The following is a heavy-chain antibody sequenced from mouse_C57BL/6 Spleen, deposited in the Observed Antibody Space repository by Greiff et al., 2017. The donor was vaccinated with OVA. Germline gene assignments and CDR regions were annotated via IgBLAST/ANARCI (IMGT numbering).Heavy chain of an antibody. CDR1: GYSITSGYS. CDR2: ISYDGSN. V-gene: IGHV3-6*01. D-gene: IGHD2-5*01. J-gene: IGHJ2*01. Sequence: EVQLQQSGPGLVKPSQSLSLTCSVTGYSITSGYSWNWIRQFPGNKLEWMGYISYDGSNNYNPSLKNRISITRDTSKNQFFLKLNSVTTEDTATYYCARGDSNGDYWGQGTTLTVSS. CDR3: ARGDSNGDY.